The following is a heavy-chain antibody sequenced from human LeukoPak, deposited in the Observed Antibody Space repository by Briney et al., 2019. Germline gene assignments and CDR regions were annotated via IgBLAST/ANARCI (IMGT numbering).Heavy chain of an antibody. CDR2: INHSGST. CDR1: GGSFSGYY. J-gene: IGHJ4*02. CDR3: ARGGIAGRYFDY. D-gene: IGHD6-13*01. V-gene: IGHV4-34*01. Sequence: SETLSLTCAVYGGSFSGYYWSWIRQPPGKGLEWIGEINHSGSTNYNPSLKSRVTIPVDTSKNQFSLKLSSVTAADTAVYYCARGGIAGRYFDYWGQGTLVTVSS.